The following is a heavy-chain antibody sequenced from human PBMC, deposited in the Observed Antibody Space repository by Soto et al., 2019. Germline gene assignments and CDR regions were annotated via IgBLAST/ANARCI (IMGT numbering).Heavy chain of an antibody. J-gene: IGHJ6*02. D-gene: IGHD3-9*01. CDR3: ARDQSLILTDDNCYGMDV. Sequence: SETLSLTCAVYGGSGGSFSGYYWSWIRQPPGKGLEWIGEINHSGSTNYNPSLKSRVTISVDTSKNQFSLKLSSVTAADTAVYYCARDQSLILTDDNCYGMDVWGQGTTVIVSS. CDR1: GGSGGSFSGYY. V-gene: IGHV4-34*01. CDR2: INHSGST.